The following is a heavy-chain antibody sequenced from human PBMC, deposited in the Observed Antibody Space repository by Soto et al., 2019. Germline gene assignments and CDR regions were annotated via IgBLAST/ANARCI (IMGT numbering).Heavy chain of an antibody. CDR2: ISFDGDNR. J-gene: IGHJ4*02. CDR3: AKDCSGGSCHFDS. CDR1: GFRFRSFG. V-gene: IGHV3-30*19. D-gene: IGHD2-15*01. Sequence: VQLVESGGGVVQTGMYLRLSCATYGFRFRSFGMHWVRQAPGKGLGWVAVISFDGDNRYYTDSVKGRFSISRDISKSTVYLQMNSLRSEDTAIYYCAKDCSGGSCHFDSWGQGTLVSVSS.